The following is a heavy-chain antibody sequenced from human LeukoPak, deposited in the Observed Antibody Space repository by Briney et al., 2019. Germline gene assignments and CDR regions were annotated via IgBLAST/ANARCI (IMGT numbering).Heavy chain of an antibody. V-gene: IGHV3-33*06. J-gene: IGHJ4*02. CDR3: AKDYYGSGSYYKFDY. CDR2: IWYDGSNK. D-gene: IGHD3-10*01. Sequence: GRSLRLSCAASGFTFSSYGMHWVRQAPGKGPEWVAVIWYDGSNKYYADSVKGRFTISRDNSKNTLYLQMNSLRAEDTAVYYCAKDYYGSGSYYKFDYWGQGTLVTVSS. CDR1: GFTFSSYG.